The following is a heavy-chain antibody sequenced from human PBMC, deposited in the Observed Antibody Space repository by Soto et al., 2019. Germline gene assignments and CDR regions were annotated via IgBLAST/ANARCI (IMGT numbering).Heavy chain of an antibody. V-gene: IGHV3-23*01. Sequence: EVQLLESGGGLVQPGGSLRLSCAASGFTFSSYAMSWVRQAPGKGLEWVSAISGSGGSTYYADSVKGRFTISRDNSTHTLYLQMNSLRAADTAVDYCADHLWFGELSNWGPGTLVTVSS. CDR3: ADHLWFGELSN. D-gene: IGHD3-10*01. CDR1: GFTFSSYA. CDR2: ISGSGGST. J-gene: IGHJ4*02.